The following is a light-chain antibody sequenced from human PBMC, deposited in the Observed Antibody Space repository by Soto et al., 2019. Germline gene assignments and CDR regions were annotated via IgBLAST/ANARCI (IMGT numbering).Light chain of an antibody. CDR3: HQRQSWPRT. CDR2: QTS. J-gene: IGKJ1*01. CDR1: QFVSSR. V-gene: IGKV3-11*01. Sequence: DIVVTQSPATLSASPGERVTLSCRASQFVSSRLAWYQQRPGQVPSLLIYQTSLRAAGIPARFSASGSGTDFTLTISDVQPEDFALYYCHQRQSWPRTFGQGTKVDIK.